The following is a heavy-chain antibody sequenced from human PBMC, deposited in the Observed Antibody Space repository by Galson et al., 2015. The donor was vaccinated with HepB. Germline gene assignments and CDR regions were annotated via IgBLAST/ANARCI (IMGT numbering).Heavy chain of an antibody. V-gene: IGHV3-11*06. Sequence: SLRLSCAASAFTFSDYYVYWIRQVPGKGLECVSYISTSSSYTNYADSVKGRFTISRDNAKNSLYLQMNSLRAEDTAFYYCARSIAVAAGIDSFDIWGQGTMVTVSS. CDR2: ISTSSSYT. CDR3: ARSIAVAAGIDSFDI. J-gene: IGHJ3*02. CDR1: AFTFSDYY. D-gene: IGHD6-19*01.